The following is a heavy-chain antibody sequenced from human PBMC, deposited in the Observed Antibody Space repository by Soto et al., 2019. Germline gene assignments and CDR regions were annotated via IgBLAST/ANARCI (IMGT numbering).Heavy chain of an antibody. CDR1: GGSISSYY. D-gene: IGHD3-22*01. Sequence: SETLSLTCPVSGGSISSYYWSWIRQPPGKGLEWSGYIYYSGSTNYNPSLKSRVTISVDTSKNQFSLKLSSVTAADTAVYYCAREQIGTYYDSSGYYWKYYYFDYRGQGTLVTVSS. CDR3: AREQIGTYYDSSGYYWKYYYFDY. V-gene: IGHV4-59*01. J-gene: IGHJ4*02. CDR2: IYYSGST.